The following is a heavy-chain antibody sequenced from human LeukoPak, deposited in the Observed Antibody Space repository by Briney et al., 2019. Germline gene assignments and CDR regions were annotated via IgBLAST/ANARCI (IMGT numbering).Heavy chain of an antibody. CDR3: AREVDSSGYYYEGPRYFDY. J-gene: IGHJ4*02. Sequence: GASVKVSCKASGYTFTNYAMNWVRQAPGQGLEWMGWINTNTGNPTYAQGFTGRFVFSLDTSVTTAYLQISSLKAEDTAVYYCAREVDSSGYYYEGPRYFDYWSQGTLVTVPS. CDR2: INTNTGNP. V-gene: IGHV7-4-1*02. D-gene: IGHD3-22*01. CDR1: GYTFTNYA.